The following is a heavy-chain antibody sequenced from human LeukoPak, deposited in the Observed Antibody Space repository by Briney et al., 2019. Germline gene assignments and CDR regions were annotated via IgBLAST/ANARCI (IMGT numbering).Heavy chain of an antibody. J-gene: IGHJ4*02. CDR1: GFTFSSYG. CDR3: ARVYYDFWSGYPSPWGY. D-gene: IGHD3-3*01. Sequence: GGSLRLSCAASGFTFSSYGMSWVRQAPGKGLEWVANIKQDGSEKYYVDSVKGRFTISRDNAKNSLYLQMNSLRAEDTAVYYCARVYYDFWSGYPSPWGYWGQGTLVTVSS. V-gene: IGHV3-7*01. CDR2: IKQDGSEK.